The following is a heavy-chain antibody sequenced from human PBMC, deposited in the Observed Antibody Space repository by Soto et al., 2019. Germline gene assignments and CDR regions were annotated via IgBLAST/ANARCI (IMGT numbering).Heavy chain of an antibody. V-gene: IGHV3-23*01. CDR3: AKVYWNDVTGLDY. CDR1: GFTFSSYA. J-gene: IGHJ4*02. D-gene: IGHD1-1*01. CDR2: ISGSGGST. Sequence: GGSLRLSCGASGFTFSSYAMSWVRQAPGKGLEWVSAISGSGGSTYYADSVKGRFTISRDNSKNTLYLQMNSLRAEDTAVYYCAKVYWNDVTGLDYWGQGTLVTVSS.